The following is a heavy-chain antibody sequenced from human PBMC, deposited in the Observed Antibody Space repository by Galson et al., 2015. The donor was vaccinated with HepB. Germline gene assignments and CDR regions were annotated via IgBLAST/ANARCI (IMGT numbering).Heavy chain of an antibody. CDR3: ARVSTRDTYFYGSGSYPSFDY. Sequence: SLRLSCAASGFSFSDYYMTWIRQAPGKGLEWVSHISSSGITIYYADSVKGRFTISRDNAKKSLHLQMNSLRAEDTAVYYCARVSTRDTYFYGSGSYPSFDYWGQGTLVTVSS. V-gene: IGHV3-11*01. D-gene: IGHD3-10*01. J-gene: IGHJ4*02. CDR2: ISSSGITI. CDR1: GFSFSDYY.